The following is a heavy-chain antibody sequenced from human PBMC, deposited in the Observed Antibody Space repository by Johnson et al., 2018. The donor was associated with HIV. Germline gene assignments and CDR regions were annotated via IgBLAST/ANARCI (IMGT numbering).Heavy chain of an antibody. CDR1: GFTLDDYG. J-gene: IGHJ3*02. V-gene: IGHV3-20*04. D-gene: IGHD3-22*01. CDR3: AKDGAKYYYDSSGYRDAFDI. Sequence: EVQLVESGGGVVRPGGSLRLSCAASGFTLDDYGMAWVRQAPGKGLEWVSGINWNGGSTGYADSVKGRFTISRDNSKNTLYLQMNSLRAEDTAVYYCAKDGAKYYYDSSGYRDAFDIWGQGTMVTVSS. CDR2: INWNGGST.